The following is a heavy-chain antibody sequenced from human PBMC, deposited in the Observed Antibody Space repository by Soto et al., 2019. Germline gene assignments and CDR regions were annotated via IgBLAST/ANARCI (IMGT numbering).Heavy chain of an antibody. V-gene: IGHV3-21*01. D-gene: IGHD3-10*01. CDR1: GFTFSSYS. CDR2: ISSSSSYI. Sequence: EVQLVESGGGLVKPGGSLRLSCAASGFTFSSYSMNWVRQAPGKGLEWVSSISSSSSYIYYADSVKGRFTISRDNAKNSLYPQMNSLRAEDTAVYYCASYNPRYYYYGMDVWGQGTTVTVSS. CDR3: ASYNPRYYYYGMDV. J-gene: IGHJ6*02.